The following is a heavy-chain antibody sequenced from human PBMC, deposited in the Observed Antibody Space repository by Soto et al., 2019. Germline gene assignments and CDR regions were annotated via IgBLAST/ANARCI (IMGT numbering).Heavy chain of an antibody. CDR1: GGTFSSYT. D-gene: IGHD3-22*01. CDR2: IIPILGIA. V-gene: IGHV1-69*02. CDR3: AGYYSDYYDSSDYHPGSGY. J-gene: IGHJ4*02. Sequence: QVQLVQSGAEVKKPGSSVKVSCKASGGTFSSYTISWVRQAPGQGLEWMGRIIPILGIANYAKKFQGRVTITAHKSTSTAYMELSSLRYEDTAVYYCAGYYSDYYDSSDYHPGSGYWGQGTLVTVSS.